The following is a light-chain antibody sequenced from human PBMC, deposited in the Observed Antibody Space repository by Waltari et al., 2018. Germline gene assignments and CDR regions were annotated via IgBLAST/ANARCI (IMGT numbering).Light chain of an antibody. CDR2: DAS. V-gene: IGKV3-11*01. Sequence: EIVLTQSPATLSLSPGERPTLPCRASQSVSSYLAWYQQKPGQAPRLLIYDASNRATGIPARFSGSGSGTDFTLTISSLEPEDFAVYYCQQRSNWPGTFGQGTKVEIK. CDR3: QQRSNWPGT. J-gene: IGKJ1*01. CDR1: QSVSSY.